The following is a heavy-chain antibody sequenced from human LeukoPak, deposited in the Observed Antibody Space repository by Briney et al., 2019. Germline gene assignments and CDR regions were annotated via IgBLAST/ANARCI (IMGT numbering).Heavy chain of an antibody. J-gene: IGHJ4*02. D-gene: IGHD4-23*01. CDR2: IYYSGST. Sequence: SETLSLTCTVSGGSIGSGGYYWSWIRQHPGTGLEWIGYIYYSGSTYYNPSLKSRVTISVDTSKNQFSLKLSSVTAADTAVYYCARVRRVDLNSYWGQGTLVTVSS. V-gene: IGHV4-31*03. CDR3: ARVRRVDLNSY. CDR1: GGSIGSGGYY.